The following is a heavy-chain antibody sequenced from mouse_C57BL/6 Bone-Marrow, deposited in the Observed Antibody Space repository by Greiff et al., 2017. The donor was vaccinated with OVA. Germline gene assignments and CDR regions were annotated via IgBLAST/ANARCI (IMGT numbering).Heavy chain of an antibody. Sequence: EVKLVESGGGLVQPGGSLSLSCAASGFTSTDYYMSWVRQPPGTALEWLGFIRNKANGYPTEYSASVKGRFTISRDNSQSILYLQMNALRAEDRATYDCARDGRGDDFDYWGQGTTLTVSS. CDR3: ARDGRGDDFDY. D-gene: IGHD3-3*01. CDR2: IRNKANGYPT. V-gene: IGHV7-3*01. J-gene: IGHJ2*01. CDR1: GFTSTDYY.